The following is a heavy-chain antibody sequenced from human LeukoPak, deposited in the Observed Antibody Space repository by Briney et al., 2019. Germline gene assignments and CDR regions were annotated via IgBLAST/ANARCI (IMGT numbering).Heavy chain of an antibody. CDR1: GGSISSYY. V-gene: IGHV4-59*01. CDR3: ARDSVSDSTGIAVAGQPYYYYYGMDV. CDR2: IYYSGST. Sequence: SETLSLTCVVSGGSISSYYWSWIRQPPGKGLEWIGYIYYSGSTNYNPSLKSRVTISVDTSKNQFSLKLSSVTAADTAVYYCARDSVSDSTGIAVAGQPYYYYYGMDVWGQGTTVTVSS. D-gene: IGHD6-19*01. J-gene: IGHJ6*02.